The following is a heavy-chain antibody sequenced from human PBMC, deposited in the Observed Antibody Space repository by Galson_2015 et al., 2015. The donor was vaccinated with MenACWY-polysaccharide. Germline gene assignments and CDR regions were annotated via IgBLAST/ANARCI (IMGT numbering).Heavy chain of an antibody. D-gene: IGHD2-21*01. CDR3: TRIIARKHTFVDS. CDR1: GYTFSSYD. J-gene: IGHJ4*02. Sequence: SVKVSCKASGYTFSSYDINWVRQARGKGLEWMGRMNHNSGNTGYAQRFQGRIAMTRDTATSTAYMELRMLRYDDTAVYYCTRIIARKHTFVDSWGQGTLVSVS. V-gene: IGHV1-8*01. CDR2: MNHNSGNT.